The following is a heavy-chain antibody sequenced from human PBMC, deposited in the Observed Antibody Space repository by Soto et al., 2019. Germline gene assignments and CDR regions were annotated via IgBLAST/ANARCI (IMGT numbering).Heavy chain of an antibody. V-gene: IGHV4-34*02. Sequence: QVQLQQWGAGLLRPSETLSLTCAFYGGSFDDFYWSWVRQSPGKGLEWVGEISHDGGTNYSPSLASRVSISVDTSKNQFSLHLRSVTTADTGLSYCARGQLVWYGDLTPFHRDMDFWGQGTTVTVSS. D-gene: IGHD3-10*01. CDR1: GGSFDDFY. J-gene: IGHJ6*02. CDR3: ARGQLVWYGDLTPFHRDMDF. CDR2: ISHDGGT.